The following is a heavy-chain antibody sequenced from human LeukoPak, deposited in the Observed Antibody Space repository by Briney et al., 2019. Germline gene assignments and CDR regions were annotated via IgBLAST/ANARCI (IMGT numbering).Heavy chain of an antibody. J-gene: IGHJ4*02. D-gene: IGHD3-9*01. Sequence: GGSLRLSCAASGFTFSDYAMSWVRQAPGKGLEWVSSISAAGGDTYYADSVKGRFTISRDNVKNILYLQMNSLRAEDTAVYYCARIDILTGYYNFDYWGQGSLVTVSS. CDR1: GFTFSDYA. CDR2: ISAAGGDT. V-gene: IGHV3-23*01. CDR3: ARIDILTGYYNFDY.